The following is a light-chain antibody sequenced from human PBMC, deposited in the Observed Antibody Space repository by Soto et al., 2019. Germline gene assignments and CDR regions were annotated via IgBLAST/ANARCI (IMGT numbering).Light chain of an antibody. CDR3: QSYDSSISVV. J-gene: IGLJ2*01. CDR2: EDN. Sequence: NFMLTQPHSVSESPGKTVTISCTRSSGSIASNYVRWYQQRPGSAPTTVIYEDNQRPSGVPDRFSGSIDSSSNSASLTISGLKPEDEDDYYCQSYDSSISVVFGGGTKLTVL. V-gene: IGLV6-57*04. CDR1: SGSIASNY.